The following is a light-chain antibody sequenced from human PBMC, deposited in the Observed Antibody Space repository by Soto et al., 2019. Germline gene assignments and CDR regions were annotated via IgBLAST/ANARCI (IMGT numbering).Light chain of an antibody. V-gene: IGKV3-20*01. J-gene: IGKJ1*01. Sequence: EIVLTQSPATLSLSPGERATLSCRASQSVSRHLAWYQQKPGQAPRLLINGASSRATGIPDRFSGSGSGTDFTLTISRLEPEDFAVYYCQQYGSSPRTFGQGTKVDIK. CDR1: QSVSRH. CDR2: GAS. CDR3: QQYGSSPRT.